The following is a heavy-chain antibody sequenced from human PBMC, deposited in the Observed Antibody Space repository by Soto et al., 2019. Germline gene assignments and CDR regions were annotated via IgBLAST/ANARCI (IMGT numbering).Heavy chain of an antibody. J-gene: IGHJ4*02. Sequence: PGGSLRLSCAASGFTFSDYYMSWIRQAPGKGLEWVSYISSSSSYTNYADSVEGRFTISRDNAKNSLYLQMNSLRAEDTAVYYCARDESSGWSPEDYWGQGTLVTVSS. CDR3: ARDESSGWSPEDY. CDR1: GFTFSDYY. D-gene: IGHD6-19*01. CDR2: ISSSSSYT. V-gene: IGHV3-11*06.